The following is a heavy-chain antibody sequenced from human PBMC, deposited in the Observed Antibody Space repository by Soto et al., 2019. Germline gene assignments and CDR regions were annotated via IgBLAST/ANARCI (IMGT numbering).Heavy chain of an antibody. CDR2: ISYDGSNK. V-gene: IGHV3-30*03. D-gene: IGHD3-3*01. J-gene: IGHJ4*02. CDR1: GFTFSSYG. CDR3: ATDRITIFGVVPFDC. Sequence: QVQLVESGGGVVQPGRSLRLSCAASGFTFSSYGMHWVRQAPGKGLEWVAVISYDGSNKYYADSVKGRFTISRDNSKNTVYLQMNSRRPEDTAVYYCATDRITIFGVVPFDCLGQGTLVTLPS.